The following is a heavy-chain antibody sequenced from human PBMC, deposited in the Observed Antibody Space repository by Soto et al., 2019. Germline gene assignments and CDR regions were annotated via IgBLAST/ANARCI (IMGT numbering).Heavy chain of an antibody. CDR2: VYDSRST. Sequence: SETLSLTCTVSGGSSRSYYWNWIRQSPGKGLEWMGYVYDSRSTKYNPSFQSRLTISVDMSKSQFSLKLRSVTAADTAVYYCASGHFLGGYLYYGMDVWGRGTTVTVSS. CDR1: GGSSRSYY. D-gene: IGHD2-2*03. V-gene: IGHV4-59*01. J-gene: IGHJ6*02. CDR3: ASGHFLGGYLYYGMDV.